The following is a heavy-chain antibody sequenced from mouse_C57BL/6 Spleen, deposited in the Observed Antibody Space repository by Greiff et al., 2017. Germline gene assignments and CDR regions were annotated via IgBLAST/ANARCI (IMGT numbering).Heavy chain of an antibody. J-gene: IGHJ2*01. D-gene: IGHD1-1*01. CDR1: GYTFTSYW. Sequence: QVQLQQPGAELVKPGASVKMSCKASGYTFTSYWITWVKQRPGQGLEWIGDIYPGSGSTNYNEKFKSKATLTVDTSSSTAYMQLSSLTSADTAVYYCARGCYVHEGLFGYWGQGTTLTVSS. CDR2: IYPGSGST. V-gene: IGHV1-55*01. CDR3: ARGCYVHEGLFGY.